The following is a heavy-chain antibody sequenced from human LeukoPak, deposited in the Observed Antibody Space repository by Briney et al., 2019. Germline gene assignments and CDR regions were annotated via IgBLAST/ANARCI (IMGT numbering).Heavy chain of an antibody. D-gene: IGHD3/OR15-3a*01. CDR2: INPNSGGT. Sequence: ASVKVSCKASGYTFTGYYMHWVRQAPGQGLEWMGWINPNSGGTNYAQKFQGRVTMTRDTSISTAYMELSRLRSEDTAVYYCARDGTSWTGYYPRPAFDYWGQGTLVTVSS. CDR3: ARDGTSWTGYYPRPAFDY. CDR1: GYTFTGYY. V-gene: IGHV1-2*02. J-gene: IGHJ4*02.